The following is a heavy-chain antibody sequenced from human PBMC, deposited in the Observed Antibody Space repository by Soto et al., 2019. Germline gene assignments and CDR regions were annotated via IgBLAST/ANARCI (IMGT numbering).Heavy chain of an antibody. D-gene: IGHD4-17*01. Sequence: ASVKVSCKASGYTFTSYYINWVRQATGQGLEWMGWMNPNSGNTGSAQKFQGRVTMTRDTSTRTAYMELSRLTSEDTAVYYCVRVVGAVDYWGQGTLVTVSS. V-gene: IGHV1-8*01. CDR2: MNPNSGNT. CDR1: GYTFTSYY. CDR3: VRVVGAVDY. J-gene: IGHJ4*02.